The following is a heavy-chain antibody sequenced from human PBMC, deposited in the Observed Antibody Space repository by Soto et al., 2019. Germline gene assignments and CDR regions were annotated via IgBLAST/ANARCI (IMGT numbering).Heavy chain of an antibody. V-gene: IGHV1-18*04. CDR3: SKDGDGKNDGDALDM. Sequence: QVQLVQSGAEVKKPGASVKVSCKASGYTFTSFGITWVRQAPGQGLEWMGWISAYNGKANYAQKLQGRVTVTRDTSTNTAYMELRSLRSEDTAVYYSSKDGDGKNDGDALDMWGQVTMVTVSS. D-gene: IGHD1-1*01. J-gene: IGHJ3*02. CDR1: GYTFTSFG. CDR2: ISAYNGKA.